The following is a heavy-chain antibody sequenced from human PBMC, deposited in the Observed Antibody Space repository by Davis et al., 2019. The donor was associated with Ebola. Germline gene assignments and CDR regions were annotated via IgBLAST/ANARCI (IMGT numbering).Heavy chain of an antibody. Sequence: PGGSLRLSCAASGFTFNIFDMHWVRQAPGRGLEWVAFVRSHGSDDHYADSLKGRFTISRDYSKNTLSLQMNSLRAEDTAVYYCAKADPQQYFDYWGRGTLVTVSS. CDR2: VRSHGSDD. V-gene: IGHV3-30*02. CDR1: GFTFNIFD. J-gene: IGHJ4*02. CDR3: AKADPQQYFDY.